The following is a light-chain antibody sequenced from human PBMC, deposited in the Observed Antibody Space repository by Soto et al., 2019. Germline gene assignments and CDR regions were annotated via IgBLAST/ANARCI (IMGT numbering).Light chain of an antibody. Sequence: LQITKSTSSVPASIGDTLTITCRASQDINVYLNWYQQKPGEVPKLLIYSASTLHSGVPSRFTGSGSETDFTLTIRSLQPEDGARYYSPESESPPNTSGQ. J-gene: IGKJ5*01. CDR3: PESESPPNT. CDR1: QDINVY. CDR2: SAS. V-gene: IGKV1-39*01.